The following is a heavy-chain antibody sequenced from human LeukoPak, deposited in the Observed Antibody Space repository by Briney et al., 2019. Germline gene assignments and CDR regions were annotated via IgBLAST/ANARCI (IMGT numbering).Heavy chain of an antibody. J-gene: IGHJ4*02. Sequence: PGRSLRLSCAASGFTFTSYGMHWVRQAPGKGLEWVAVISYDGGNKYYADSVKGRFTISRDNSKNTLYLQMNSLRAEDTAVFYCATTEQWLVQGGFDYWGQGTLVTVSS. CDR2: ISYDGGNK. CDR3: ATTEQWLVQGGFDY. CDR1: GFTFTSYG. D-gene: IGHD6-19*01. V-gene: IGHV3-30*03.